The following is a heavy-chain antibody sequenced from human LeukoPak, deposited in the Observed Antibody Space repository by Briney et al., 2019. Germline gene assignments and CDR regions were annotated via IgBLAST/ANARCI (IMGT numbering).Heavy chain of an antibody. CDR1: GGTFSSYA. Sequence: GASVKVSCKASGGTFSSYAISWVRQAPGQGLEWMGRIIPILGTANYAQKFQGRVTITADESTSTAYMELSSLRSEDTAVYYCARGNYGDYVSDAFDIWGQGTMVTVSS. CDR3: ARGNYGDYVSDAFDI. CDR2: IIPILGTA. D-gene: IGHD4-17*01. V-gene: IGHV1-69*15. J-gene: IGHJ3*02.